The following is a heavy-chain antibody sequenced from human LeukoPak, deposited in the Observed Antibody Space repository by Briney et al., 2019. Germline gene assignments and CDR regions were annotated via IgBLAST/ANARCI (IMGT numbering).Heavy chain of an antibody. CDR3: VKGDITMIRYDY. CDR1: GFTVSSNY. CDR2: IYSGGST. D-gene: IGHD3-22*01. Sequence: SGGSLRLSCAASGFTVSSNYMSWVRQAPGKGLEWVSVIYSGGSTYYADSVKGRFTISRDNSKNTLYLQMSSLRAEDTAVYYCVKGDITMIRYDYWGQGTLVTVSS. V-gene: IGHV3-53*05. J-gene: IGHJ4*02.